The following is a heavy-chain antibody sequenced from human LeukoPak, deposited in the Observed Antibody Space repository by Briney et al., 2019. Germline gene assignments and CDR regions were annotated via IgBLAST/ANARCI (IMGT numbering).Heavy chain of an antibody. Sequence: PGGSLRLSCATSGFTFSSYAMSWVRQAPGKGLEWVSAISGSGGSTYYADSVKGRFTISRDNTKNTLYLQMNSLRAEDTAVYYCAKAKVGATVDYYYYMDVWGKGTTVTVSS. J-gene: IGHJ6*03. CDR2: ISGSGGST. V-gene: IGHV3-23*01. CDR3: AKAKVGATVDYYYYMDV. D-gene: IGHD1-26*01. CDR1: GFTFSSYA.